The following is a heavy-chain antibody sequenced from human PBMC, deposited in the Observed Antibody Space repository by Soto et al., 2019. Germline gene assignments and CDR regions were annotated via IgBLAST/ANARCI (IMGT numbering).Heavy chain of an antibody. CDR1: GFTFSSYA. Sequence: GGSLRLSCAASGFTFSSYAMTWVRQAPGKRLEWVSALTDSGGSTYYADSVKGRFTISRDNSKNTLFLQMNSLRAEDTAVYYCAKGYRSSGYYFDYWGQGTLVTVSS. D-gene: IGHD3-22*01. V-gene: IGHV3-23*01. CDR3: AKGYRSSGYYFDY. CDR2: LTDSGGST. J-gene: IGHJ4*02.